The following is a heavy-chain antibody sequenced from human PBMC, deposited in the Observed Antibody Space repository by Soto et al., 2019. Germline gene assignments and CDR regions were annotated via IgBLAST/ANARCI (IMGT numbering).Heavy chain of an antibody. D-gene: IGHD6-13*01. CDR3: ASSHAGAHITAAVH. J-gene: IGHJ4*02. V-gene: IGHV4-30-2*01. CDR2: IYHSGST. CDR1: GGPISSGGYS. Sequence: QLQLQESGSGLVKPSQTLSLTCAVSGGPISSGGYSWSWIRQPPGKGLEWIGYIYHSGSTYYNPSLKSRLTISVDRSKNQFSLKLSSVTAADTAVYYCASSHAGAHITAAVHWGQGTLVTVSS.